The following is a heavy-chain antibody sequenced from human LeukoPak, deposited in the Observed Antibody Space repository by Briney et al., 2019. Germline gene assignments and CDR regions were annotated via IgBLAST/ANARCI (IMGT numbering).Heavy chain of an antibody. V-gene: IGHV1-69*04. D-gene: IGHD1-20*01. J-gene: IGHJ4*02. Sequence: ASVKVSCKASGGTLSSYAISWVRQAPGQGLEWMGRIIPILGIANYAQKFQGRVTITADKSTSTAYMELSSLRSEDTAVYYCASGKIITGTDDYWGQGTLVTVSS. CDR1: GGTLSSYA. CDR2: IIPILGIA. CDR3: ASGKIITGTDDY.